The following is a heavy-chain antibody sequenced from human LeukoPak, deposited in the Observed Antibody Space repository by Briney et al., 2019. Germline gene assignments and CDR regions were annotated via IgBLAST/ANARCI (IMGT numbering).Heavy chain of an antibody. Sequence: SETLSLTCTVSGGSISSGDYYWSWIRQPPGKGLEWMGYIYYSGSTNYNPSLKSRVTISVDTSKNQFSLKLSSVTAADTAVYYCARDSVARYYYGMDVWGQGTTVAVSS. CDR2: IYYSGST. V-gene: IGHV4-30-4*01. CDR1: GGSISSGDYY. CDR3: ARDSVARYYYGMDV. J-gene: IGHJ6*02. D-gene: IGHD6-19*01.